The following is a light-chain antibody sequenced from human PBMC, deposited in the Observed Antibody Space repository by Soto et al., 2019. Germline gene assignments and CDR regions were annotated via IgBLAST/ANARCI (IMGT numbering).Light chain of an antibody. Sequence: EIVLTQSPGTLSLSPGERATLSCRASQSFTSNYLAWYQQKPGQAPRLLISGASSRATDIPDRFSGSGSGTDFTLTISRLEPEDFAVYYCQQYGSSPLTFGQGTKVEIK. CDR3: QQYGSSPLT. CDR1: QSFTSNY. J-gene: IGKJ1*01. V-gene: IGKV3-20*01. CDR2: GAS.